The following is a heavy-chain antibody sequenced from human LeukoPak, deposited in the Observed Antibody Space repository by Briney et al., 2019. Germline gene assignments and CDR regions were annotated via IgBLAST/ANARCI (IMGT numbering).Heavy chain of an antibody. J-gene: IGHJ4*02. V-gene: IGHV3-7*05. CDR1: GFTFTTYW. CDR2: ITPDGSEK. Sequence: PGGSLRLSCAASGFTFTTYWMSWVRQAPGKGLEWVAKITPDGSEKYYVDSVKGRFTISRDNAKNSLYLQMNSLRAEDTAVYYCTTFYTRLTDYWGQGTLVTVSS. CDR3: TTFYTRLTDY. D-gene: IGHD2/OR15-2a*01.